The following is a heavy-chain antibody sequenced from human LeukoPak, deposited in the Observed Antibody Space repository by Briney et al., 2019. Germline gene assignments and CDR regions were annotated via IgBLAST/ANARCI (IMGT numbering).Heavy chain of an antibody. V-gene: IGHV3-30*18. CDR2: ISYDGSNK. CDR3: AKFHILTGYPKDRRNYFDY. D-gene: IGHD3-9*01. CDR1: GFTFSSYG. J-gene: IGHJ4*02. Sequence: PGGSLRLSCAASGFTFSSYGMHWVRQAPGKGLEWVAVISYDGSNKYYADSVKGRFTISRDNSKNTLYLQMNSLRAEDTAVHYCAKFHILTGYPKDRRNYFDYWGQGTLVTVSS.